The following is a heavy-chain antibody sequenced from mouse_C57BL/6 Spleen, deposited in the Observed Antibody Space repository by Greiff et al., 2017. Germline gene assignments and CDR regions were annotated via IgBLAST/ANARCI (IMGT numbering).Heavy chain of an antibody. Sequence: VHVKQSVAELVRPGASVKLSCTASGFNIKNTYMHWVKQRPEQGLEWIGRIDPANGNTKYAPKFQGKATITADTSSNTAYLQLSSLTSEDTAIYYCARPQYYGSSYDAMDYWGQGTSVTVSS. D-gene: IGHD1-1*01. CDR2: IDPANGNT. CDR1: GFNIKNTY. CDR3: ARPQYYGSSYDAMDY. V-gene: IGHV14-3*01. J-gene: IGHJ4*01.